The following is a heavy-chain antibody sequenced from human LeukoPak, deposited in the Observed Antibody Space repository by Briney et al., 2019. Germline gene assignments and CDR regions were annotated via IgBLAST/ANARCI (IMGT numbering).Heavy chain of an antibody. J-gene: IGHJ4*02. CDR3: AKAPAAYRKLMGGYFDY. Sequence: PGGSLRLSCAASGFTFSSYAMSWVRQAPGKGLEWVSAISGSGGSTYYADSVKGRFTISRQNSKNPLYLQMNSLRAEDTAVYYCAKAPAAYRKLMGGYFDYWGQGTLVTVSS. CDR1: GFTFSSYA. D-gene: IGHD4-11*01. V-gene: IGHV3-23*01. CDR2: ISGSGGST.